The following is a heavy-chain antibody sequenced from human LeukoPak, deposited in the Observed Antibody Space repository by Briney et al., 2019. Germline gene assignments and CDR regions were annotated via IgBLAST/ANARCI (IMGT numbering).Heavy chain of an antibody. CDR3: AKDLGQLAHGGAFDI. CDR1: GFTFSSYG. D-gene: IGHD6-6*01. CDR2: IRYDGSNK. V-gene: IGHV3-30*02. Sequence: GGSLRLSCAASGFTFSSYGMHWVRQAPGKGLEWVAFIRYDGSNKYYADSVKGRFTISRDNSKNTLYLQMNSLRAEDTAVYYCAKDLGQLAHGGAFDIRGQGTMVTVSS. J-gene: IGHJ3*02.